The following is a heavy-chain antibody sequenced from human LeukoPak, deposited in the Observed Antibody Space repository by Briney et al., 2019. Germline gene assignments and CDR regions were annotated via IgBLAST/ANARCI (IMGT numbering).Heavy chain of an antibody. CDR1: GFTFDDYT. V-gene: IGHV3-43*01. D-gene: IGHD5-18*01. Sequence: GGSLRLSCAASGFTFDDYTMHWVRQAPGKGLEWVSLISWDGGSTYYADSVKGRFTISRDNSKNSLYLQMNSLRTEDTALYYCAKDMKGSYGSLMDVWGKGTTVTISS. J-gene: IGHJ6*03. CDR3: AKDMKGSYGSLMDV. CDR2: ISWDGGST.